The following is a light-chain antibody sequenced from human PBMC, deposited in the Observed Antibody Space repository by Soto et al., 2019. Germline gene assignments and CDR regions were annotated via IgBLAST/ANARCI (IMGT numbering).Light chain of an antibody. J-gene: IGKJ1*01. CDR2: GAS. Sequence: PGERATISCRASQSVFNNYLAWYQQKPGQAPRPLIYGASNRATGTPDRFSGSGSGTDFTLTISRLEPEDFAVYFCQQYDNLSWTFGQGTKVDIK. CDR3: QQYDNLSWT. V-gene: IGKV3-20*01. CDR1: QSVFNNY.